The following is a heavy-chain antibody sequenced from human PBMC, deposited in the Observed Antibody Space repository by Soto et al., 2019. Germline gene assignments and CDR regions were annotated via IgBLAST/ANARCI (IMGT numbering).Heavy chain of an antibody. CDR1: GFTFGSYA. Sequence: DVQLLESGGGLVQPGGSLRLSCAASGFTFGSYAMNWVRQSPGKGLEWVSTISASGGTTYYADSVKGRFTISRDNSKDTLYLHMNSLRGEDTAVYYCARAGIQTSVTTRIDYWGQGTLVPVSS. CDR3: ARAGIQTSVTTRIDY. D-gene: IGHD4-17*01. CDR2: ISASGGTT. J-gene: IGHJ4*02. V-gene: IGHV3-23*01.